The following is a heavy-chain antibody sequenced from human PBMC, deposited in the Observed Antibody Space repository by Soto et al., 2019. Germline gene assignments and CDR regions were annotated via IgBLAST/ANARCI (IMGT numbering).Heavy chain of an antibody. D-gene: IGHD2-2*02. J-gene: IGHJ6*02. CDR2: IYPGDSDT. CDR3: AGYIVVVPAATPQPYYYYGMDV. Sequence: GESLKISCKGSGYSFTSYWIGWVRQMPGKGLEWMGIIYPGDSDTRYSPSFQGQVTISADKSISTAYLQWSSLKASDTAMYYCAGYIVVVPAATPQPYYYYGMDVWGQGTTVTVSS. V-gene: IGHV5-51*01. CDR1: GYSFTSYW.